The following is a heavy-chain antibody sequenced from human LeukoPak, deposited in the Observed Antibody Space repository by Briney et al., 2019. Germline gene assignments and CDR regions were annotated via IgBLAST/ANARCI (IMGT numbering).Heavy chain of an antibody. D-gene: IGHD3-10*01. CDR1: GGSISSHH. CDR3: ARVKHYYGSGSYFSFDY. J-gene: IGHJ4*02. Sequence: PSETLSLTCTVSGGSISSHHWSWIRQPPGKGLEWIGYIYYSGSTKYNPSLKSRVTISVDTSKNQFSLKLSSVTAADTAVYYCARVKHYYGSGSYFSFDYWGQGTLVTVSS. CDR2: IYYSGST. V-gene: IGHV4-59*11.